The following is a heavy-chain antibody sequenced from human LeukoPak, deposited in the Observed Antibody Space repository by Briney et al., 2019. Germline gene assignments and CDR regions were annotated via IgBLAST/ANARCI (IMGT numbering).Heavy chain of an antibody. CDR1: GYTLTELS. D-gene: IGHD6-13*01. Sequence: ASVKVSCKVSGYTLTELSMHWVRQAPGQGLEWMGWISAYNGNTNYAQKLQGRVTMTTDTSTSTAYMELRSLRSDDTAVYYCARDQRYSSSWYFYWGQGTLVTVSS. CDR2: ISAYNGNT. CDR3: ARDQRYSSSWYFY. V-gene: IGHV1-18*01. J-gene: IGHJ4*02.